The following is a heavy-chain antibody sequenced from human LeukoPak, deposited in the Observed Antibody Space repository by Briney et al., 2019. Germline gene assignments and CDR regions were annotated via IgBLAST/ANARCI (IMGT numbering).Heavy chain of an antibody. CDR3: ARGKDILTQPFDS. CDR2: IYYSGST. J-gene: IGHJ4*02. Sequence: SETLSLTCTVSRGSIRSDYWNWIRQPPGKGLEWIGYIYYSGSTNHNPSLKTRVIISVDTSKTQFSLKLTSVTAADTAVYYCARGKDILTQPFDSWGQGTLVSVSS. D-gene: IGHD3-9*01. CDR1: RGSIRSDY. V-gene: IGHV4-59*01.